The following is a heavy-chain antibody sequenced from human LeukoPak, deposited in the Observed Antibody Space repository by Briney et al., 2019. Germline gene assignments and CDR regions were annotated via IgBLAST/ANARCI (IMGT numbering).Heavy chain of an antibody. V-gene: IGHV3-23*01. J-gene: IGHJ5*02. CDR1: GFTFSSFA. CDR2: FSSGSGFT. Sequence: PGGSLRLSCAASGFTFSSFAMSWVRQVPGRGMEWVASFSSGSGFTDYADSVKGRFTISRDNSKNTLYLQMNSLRAEDTAVYYCAKDFDPRWEQRYNWFDPWGQGTLVTVSS. CDR3: AKDFDPRWEQRYNWFDP. D-gene: IGHD1-26*01.